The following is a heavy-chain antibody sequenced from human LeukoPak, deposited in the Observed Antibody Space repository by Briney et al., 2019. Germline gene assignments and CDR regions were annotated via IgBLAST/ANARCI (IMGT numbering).Heavy chain of an antibody. CDR3: ASGSSFDSSGRGFDY. V-gene: IGHV1-2*02. Sequence: ASVKVSCKASGYTFTGYYMHWVRQAPGQGLEWMGWVNPNSGGTNYAQKFQGRVTMTRDTSISTAYMELSRLRFDDTAVYYCASGSSFDSSGRGFDYWGQGTLVTVSS. D-gene: IGHD3-22*01. CDR2: VNPNSGGT. J-gene: IGHJ4*02. CDR1: GYTFTGYY.